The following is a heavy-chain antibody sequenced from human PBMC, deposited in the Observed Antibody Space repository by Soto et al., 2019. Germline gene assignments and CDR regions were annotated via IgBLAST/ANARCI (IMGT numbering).Heavy chain of an antibody. CDR1: GFTFSSYA. V-gene: IGHV3-23*01. CDR3: AKRMDSGSGASDS. D-gene: IGHD3-10*01. Sequence: GGSLRLSCAASGFTFSSYAMSWARQAPGKGLEWVSAIVGSGGTYYADSVKGRFTISRDNSKNTLNLQMNNLRAEDTAVYYCAKRMDSGSGASDSWGQGTLVTVSS. J-gene: IGHJ4*02. CDR2: IVGSGGT.